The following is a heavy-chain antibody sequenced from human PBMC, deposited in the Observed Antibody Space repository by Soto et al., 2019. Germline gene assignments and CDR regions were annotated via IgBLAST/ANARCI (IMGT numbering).Heavy chain of an antibody. CDR1: GAYMRNDYYY. J-gene: IGHJ4*02. D-gene: IGHD2-15*01. Sequence: QVQLQESGPGLVKPSETLSLTCTVSGAYMRNDYYYWSWVRQNPGKDLEWIGHMHHSGRTHYNPSLKSRVAISVDTSKNQCSLYLNSVTAADTAVYYCARWVEVSLDYFDSWGQGTPVTVSS. CDR3: ARWVEVSLDYFDS. CDR2: MHHSGRT. V-gene: IGHV4-31*03.